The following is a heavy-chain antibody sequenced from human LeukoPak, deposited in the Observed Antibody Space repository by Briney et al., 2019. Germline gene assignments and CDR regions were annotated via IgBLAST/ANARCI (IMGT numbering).Heavy chain of an antibody. CDR1: GFTFSSYG. D-gene: IGHD1-26*01. J-gene: IGHJ6*03. V-gene: IGHV3-30*03. CDR3: ARDGYSGSYYRLYYFFMDV. CDR2: ISYDGINK. Sequence: PGGSLRLSCAASGFTFSSYGMHWVRQAPGKGLEWVAVISYDGINKYYADSVKGRFTISRDNSKNTLYLQMNSLRGEDTAVYYCARDGYSGSYYRLYYFFMDVWGKGTTVTVSS.